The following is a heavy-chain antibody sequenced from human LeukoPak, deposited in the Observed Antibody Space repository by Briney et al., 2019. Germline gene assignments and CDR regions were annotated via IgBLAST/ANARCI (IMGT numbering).Heavy chain of an antibody. CDR3: AMVRGVHDAFDI. J-gene: IGHJ3*02. CDR1: GGSFRGYY. V-gene: IGHV4-34*01. CDR2: INHSGST. Sequence: PSETLSLTCAVYGGSFRGYYWSWIRQPPGKGLEWIGEINHSGSTNYNPSLKSRVTISVDTSKNQFSLKLSSVTAADTAVYYCAMVRGVHDAFDIWGQGTMVTVSS. D-gene: IGHD3-10*01.